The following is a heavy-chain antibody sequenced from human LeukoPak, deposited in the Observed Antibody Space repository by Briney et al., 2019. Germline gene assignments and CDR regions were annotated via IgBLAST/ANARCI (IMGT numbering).Heavy chain of an antibody. CDR1: GFTFSSYG. V-gene: IGHV3-30*03. D-gene: IGHD3-9*01. CDR3: AREEGTGYSDWLFDY. CDR2: ISYDGSNK. Sequence: GRSLRLSCAASGFTFSSYGMHWVRQAPGKGLEWVAVISYDGSNKYYADSVKGRFTISRDNSKNTLYLQMNSLRAEDTAVYYCAREEGTGYSDWLFDYWGQGTLVTVSS. J-gene: IGHJ4*02.